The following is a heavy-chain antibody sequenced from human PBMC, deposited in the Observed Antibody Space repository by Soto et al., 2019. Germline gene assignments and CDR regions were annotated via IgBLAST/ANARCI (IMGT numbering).Heavy chain of an antibody. CDR2: INAGNGNT. D-gene: IGHD3-3*01. V-gene: IGHV1-3*01. Sequence: ASVKVSCKASGYTFTSYAMHWVRQAPGQRLEWMGWINAGNGNTKYSQKFQGRVTITRDTSASTAYMELSSLRSEDTAVYYCARLNDFWSGPNDYWGQGTLVTVSS. CDR3: ARLNDFWSGPNDY. CDR1: GYTFTSYA. J-gene: IGHJ4*02.